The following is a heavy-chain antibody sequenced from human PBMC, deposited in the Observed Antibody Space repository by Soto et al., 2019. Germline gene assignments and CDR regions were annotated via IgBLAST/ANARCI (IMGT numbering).Heavy chain of an antibody. D-gene: IGHD3-10*01. J-gene: IGHJ4*02. CDR1: GGSISSGGYY. CDR3: ARGALWFGEFPYYFDY. CDR2: IYYSGST. Sequence: QVQLQESGPGLVKPSQTLSLTCTVSGGSISSGGYYWSWIRQHPGKGLEWIGYIYYSGSTYYNPSLKSRVTISVDTSKNQFSLKLSSVTAADTAVYYCARGALWFGEFPYYFDYWGQGTLVTVSS. V-gene: IGHV4-31*03.